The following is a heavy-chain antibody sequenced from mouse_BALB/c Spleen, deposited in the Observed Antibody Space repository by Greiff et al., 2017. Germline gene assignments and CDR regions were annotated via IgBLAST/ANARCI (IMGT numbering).Heavy chain of an antibody. J-gene: IGHJ1*01. Sequence: EVKLVESGGGLVKLGGSLKLSCAASGFTFSSYYMSWVRQTPEKRLELVAAINSNGGSTYYPDTVKGRFTISRDNAKNTLYLQMSSLKSEDTALYYCARQFGSYGVYFDVWGAGTTVTVSS. V-gene: IGHV5-6-2*01. CDR3: ARQFGSYGVYFDV. CDR1: GFTFSSYY. D-gene: IGHD1-1*02. CDR2: INSNGGST.